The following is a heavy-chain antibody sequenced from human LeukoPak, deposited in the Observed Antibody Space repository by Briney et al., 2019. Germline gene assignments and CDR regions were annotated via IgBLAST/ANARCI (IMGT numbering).Heavy chain of an antibody. J-gene: IGHJ4*02. CDR2: VSNSGST. CDR3: ASRAYYDSSGLDY. D-gene: IGHD3-22*01. V-gene: IGHV4-59*08. CDR1: GGSIRSYY. Sequence: SSEPLSLTCSVSGGSIRSYYWTWIRQPPGKGLEWIGHVSNSGSTKYNPSLKSRVTISIDTSKKHFSLKLSSVTAADTAVYYCASRAYYDSSGLDYWGQGILVTVSS.